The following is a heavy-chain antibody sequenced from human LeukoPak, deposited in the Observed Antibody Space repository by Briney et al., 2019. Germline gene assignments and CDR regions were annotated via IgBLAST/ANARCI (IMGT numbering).Heavy chain of an antibody. Sequence: QPGRSLRLSCAASGFTFSNYGMHWVRQAPGKGPEWVAVIWYDGSNKYYADSVKGRFTISRDNSKNTLYLQMNSLRAEDTAVYYCARGRSGYYPYYFDYWGQGTLVTVSS. CDR3: ARGRSGYYPYYFDY. CDR1: GFTFSNYG. CDR2: IWYDGSNK. D-gene: IGHD3-22*01. J-gene: IGHJ4*02. V-gene: IGHV3-33*01.